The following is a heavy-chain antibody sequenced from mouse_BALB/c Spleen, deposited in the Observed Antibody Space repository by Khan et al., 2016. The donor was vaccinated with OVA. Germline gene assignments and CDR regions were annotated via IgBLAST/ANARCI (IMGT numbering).Heavy chain of an antibody. CDR1: GYAFTDYL. D-gene: IGHD3-2*02. J-gene: IGHJ3*01. Sequence: QVQLQQSGAELVRPGTLVKVSCKASGYAFTDYLIEWLKQRPGQGLEWIGVINPGSGGTHYNEEFMDRATLTADKSSSTAYMQLSSLTSDDSAVYFCSRSGYGFGAYWGPGTLVTVSA. V-gene: IGHV1-54*01. CDR3: SRSGYGFGAY. CDR2: INPGSGGT.